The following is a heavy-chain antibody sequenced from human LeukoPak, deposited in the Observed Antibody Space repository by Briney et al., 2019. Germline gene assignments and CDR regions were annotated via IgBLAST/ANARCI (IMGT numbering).Heavy chain of an antibody. D-gene: IGHD3-22*01. CDR1: GFTFSNAW. Sequence: GESLRLSCAASGFTFSNAWMSWVRQAPGKGLEWVGRIKSKTDGGTTDYAAPVKGRFTISRDDSKNTLYLQMNSLKTEDTAVYYCTTDFTYYYDSSGYYRSYWGQGTLVTVSS. CDR3: TTDFTYYYDSSGYYRSY. V-gene: IGHV3-15*01. CDR2: IKSKTDGGTT. J-gene: IGHJ4*02.